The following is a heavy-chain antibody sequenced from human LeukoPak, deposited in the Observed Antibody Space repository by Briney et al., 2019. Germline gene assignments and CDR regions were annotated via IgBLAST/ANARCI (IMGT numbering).Heavy chain of an antibody. J-gene: IGHJ4*02. CDR3: ARENFQY. Sequence: GGSLILSCAASGFSFSAYWMSWVRQAPGKGLEWVANIKPDGSDESYVDSVKGRFTISRDNAKNSLYLQMNSLRAEDTAVYYCARENFQYWAQGTLVTVSS. V-gene: IGHV3-7*04. CDR1: GFSFSAYW. CDR2: IKPDGSDE.